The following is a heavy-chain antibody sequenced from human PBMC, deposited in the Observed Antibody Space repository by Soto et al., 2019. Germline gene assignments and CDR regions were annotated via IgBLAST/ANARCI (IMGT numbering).Heavy chain of an antibody. V-gene: IGHV3-30-3*01. CDR2: ISYDGSNK. J-gene: IGHJ5*02. CDR1: GFTFSSYA. Sequence: GGSLRLSCAASGFTFSSYAMHWVRQAPGKGLEWVAVISYDGSNKYYADSVKGRFTISRDNSKNTLYLQMNSLRAEDTAVYYCARVASAHAVDPWGQGTLVTSPQ. CDR3: ARVASAHAVDP.